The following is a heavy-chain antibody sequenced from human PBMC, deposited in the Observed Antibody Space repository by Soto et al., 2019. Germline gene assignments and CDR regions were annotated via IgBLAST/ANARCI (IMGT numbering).Heavy chain of an antibody. D-gene: IGHD1-26*01. Sequence: QVQLQESGPGLVKPSQTLSLTCTVSGGSISSGDYYWSWIRQPPGKGLEWIGYVYYSGSTYYNPSLTSRVTISVDTSKNRFSLKLSSVTAADTAVYYCASSSGGQGAYYFDSWGQGTLVTVSS. CDR1: GGSISSGDYY. V-gene: IGHV4-30-4*01. CDR2: VYYSGST. J-gene: IGHJ4*02. CDR3: ASSSGGQGAYYFDS.